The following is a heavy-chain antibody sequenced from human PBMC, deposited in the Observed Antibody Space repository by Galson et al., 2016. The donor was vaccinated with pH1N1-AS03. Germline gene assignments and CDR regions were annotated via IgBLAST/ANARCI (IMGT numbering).Heavy chain of an antibody. CDR2: VKQDGSEK. J-gene: IGHJ4*02. CDR1: GFTLSTYW. CDR3: ATSGSYRFDY. Sequence: LRLSCAASGFTLSTYWMNWVRQVPGKGLEWIANVKQDGSEKHYVGAVRGRFTISRDNAKNSLYLQMNTLRVDDTAIYYCATSGSYRFDYWGQGAVVTGSS. V-gene: IGHV3-7*01. D-gene: IGHD1-26*01.